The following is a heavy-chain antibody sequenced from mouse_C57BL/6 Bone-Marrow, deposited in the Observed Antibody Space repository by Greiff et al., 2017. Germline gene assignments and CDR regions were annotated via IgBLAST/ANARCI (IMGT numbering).Heavy chain of an antibody. CDR2: FYPGSGSI. D-gene: IGHD4-1*01. Sequence: QVQLKESGAELVKPGASVKLSCKASGYTFTEYTIHWVKQRSGQGLEWIGWFYPGSGSIKYNEKFKDKATLTADKSSSTVYMELSRLTSEDSAVYFWAKHEEFGSTGSNWYLDVWGTGTTVTVSS. V-gene: IGHV1-62-2*01. CDR3: AKHEEFGSTGSNWYLDV. CDR1: GYTFTEYT. J-gene: IGHJ1*03.